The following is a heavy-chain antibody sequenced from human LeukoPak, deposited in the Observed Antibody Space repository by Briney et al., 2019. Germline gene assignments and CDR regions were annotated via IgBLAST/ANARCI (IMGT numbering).Heavy chain of an antibody. CDR1: GGSISSHY. Sequence: SETLSLTCTVSGGSISSHYWSWIRQPPGKGLEWIGYIYYSGSTNYSPSLKSRVTISVDTSNNQFSLKLSSVTAADTAVYYRAGGAIVVVPAGAGEVYYYYYMDVWGKGTTVTVSS. D-gene: IGHD2-2*01. CDR2: IYYSGST. J-gene: IGHJ6*03. CDR3: AGGAIVVVPAGAGEVYYYYYMDV. V-gene: IGHV4-59*11.